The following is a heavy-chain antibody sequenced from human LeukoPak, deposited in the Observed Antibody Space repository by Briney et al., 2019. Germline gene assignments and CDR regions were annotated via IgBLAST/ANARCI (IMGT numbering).Heavy chain of an antibody. V-gene: IGHV4-39*01. Sequence: NPSETLSLTCTVSGGSISSSSYYWGWIRQPPGKGLEWIGSIYYSGSTYYNPSLKSRFTISVDTSKNQFSLKLSSVTAADTAVYYCARRRGYYFDYWGQGTLVTVSS. J-gene: IGHJ4*02. CDR3: ARRRGYYFDY. CDR2: IYYSGST. CDR1: GGSISSSSYY.